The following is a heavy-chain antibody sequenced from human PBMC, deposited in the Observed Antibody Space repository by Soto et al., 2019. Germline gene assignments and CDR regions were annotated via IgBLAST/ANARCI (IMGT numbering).Heavy chain of an antibody. V-gene: IGHV3-33*01. D-gene: IGHD1-26*01. Sequence: QVQLVESGGGVVQPRRSLRLSCAASGFTFSSYGMHWVRQAPGKGLEWVAVIWYDGSNKYYADSVKGRFTISRDNSKNTLYLQMNSLRAEDTAVYYCARDRGSGSYLRYYYGMDVWGQGTTVTVSS. CDR1: GFTFSSYG. J-gene: IGHJ6*02. CDR3: ARDRGSGSYLRYYYGMDV. CDR2: IWYDGSNK.